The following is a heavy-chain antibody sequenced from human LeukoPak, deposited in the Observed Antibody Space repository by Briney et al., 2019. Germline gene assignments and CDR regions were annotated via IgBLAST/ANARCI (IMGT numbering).Heavy chain of an antibody. V-gene: IGHV3-74*01. CDR1: GFSFSDYW. Sequence: GGSLRLSCAASGFSFSDYWMHWVRQAPGKGLVWVSRINSDGSSATYADSVKGRFTISRDNSKNSLYLQMNSLRTEDTALYYCAKDYRYIIDYWGQGTLVTVSS. CDR3: AKDYRYIIDY. D-gene: IGHD5-18*01. CDR2: INSDGSSA. J-gene: IGHJ4*02.